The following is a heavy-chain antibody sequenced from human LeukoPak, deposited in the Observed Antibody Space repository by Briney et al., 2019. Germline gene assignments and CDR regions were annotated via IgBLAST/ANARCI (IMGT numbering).Heavy chain of an antibody. D-gene: IGHD3-22*01. Sequence: GGSLRLSCGVSGLTFSNYGMSWVRQAPGRGLEWVSGISGNGGRTYYADSVKGRFTISRDNSKNMLYLQMDRLRAEDTAVYYCAKPRYYYDTWGQGTLVTVSS. V-gene: IGHV3-23*01. J-gene: IGHJ4*02. CDR3: AKPRYYYDT. CDR1: GLTFSNYG. CDR2: ISGNGGRT.